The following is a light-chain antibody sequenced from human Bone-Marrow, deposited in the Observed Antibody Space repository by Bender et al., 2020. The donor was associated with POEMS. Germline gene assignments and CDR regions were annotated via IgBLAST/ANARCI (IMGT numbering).Light chain of an antibody. CDR3: SSYAGSKNYV. V-gene: IGLV2-23*02. Sequence: SALTQPASVSGSPGQPITISCTGTSSDVGSYNLVSWYQQHPGKAPKLMIYEVSKRPSGVPDRFSGSTSGNTASLTVSGLQAEDEADYYCSSYAGSKNYVFGTGTKVTVL. J-gene: IGLJ1*01. CDR2: EVS. CDR1: SSDVGSYNL.